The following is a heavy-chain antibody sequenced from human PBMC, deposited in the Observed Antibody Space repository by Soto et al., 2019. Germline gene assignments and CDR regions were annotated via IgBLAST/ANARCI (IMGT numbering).Heavy chain of an antibody. V-gene: IGHV4-31*03. D-gene: IGHD3-22*01. CDR2: IYYSGST. Sequence: SETLSLTCTVSGGSISSGGYYWSWIRQHPGKGLEWIGYIYYSGSTYYNPSLKSRVTISVDTSKNQFSLKLSSVTAADTAVYYCARAGDSSFFWFDPWGQGTLVTVSS. CDR3: ARAGDSSFFWFDP. J-gene: IGHJ5*02. CDR1: GGSISSGGYY.